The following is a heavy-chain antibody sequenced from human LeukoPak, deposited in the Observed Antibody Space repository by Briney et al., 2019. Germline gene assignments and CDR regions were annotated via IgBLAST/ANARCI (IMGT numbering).Heavy chain of an antibody. V-gene: IGHV4-39*07. CDR1: GGSISSSSYY. CDR2: IYYSGST. CDR3: AGRRALRNAIDY. J-gene: IGHJ4*02. D-gene: IGHD2-21*02. Sequence: PSETLSLTCTVSGGSISSSSYYWGWIRQPPGKGLEWIGSIYYSGSTYYNPSLKSRVTISVDTSKNQFSLKLSSVTAADTAVYYCAGRRALRNAIDYWGQGTLVTVSS.